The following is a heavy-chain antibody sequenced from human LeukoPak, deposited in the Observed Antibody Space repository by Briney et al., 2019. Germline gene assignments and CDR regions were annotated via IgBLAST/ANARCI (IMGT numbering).Heavy chain of an antibody. CDR2: TYYRSKWYN. J-gene: IGHJ4*02. CDR3: ARAGYYYGSGSYYNTPHFDY. Sequence: SQTLSLTCALSGDSVSSNSAAWNWIRQSPSRGLEWLGRTYYRSKWYNDYAVSVKSRITINPDTSKNQFSLKLSSVTAADTAVYYCARAGYYYGSGSYYNTPHFDYWGQGTLVTVSS. V-gene: IGHV6-1*01. D-gene: IGHD3-10*01. CDR1: GDSVSSNSAA.